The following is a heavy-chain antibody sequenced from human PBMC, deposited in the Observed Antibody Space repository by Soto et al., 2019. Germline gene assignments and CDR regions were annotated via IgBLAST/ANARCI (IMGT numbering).Heavy chain of an antibody. CDR3: AREAVIDFWSGVNWFDP. CDR2: ISYDGSNK. J-gene: IGHJ5*02. CDR1: GFTFSSYA. V-gene: IGHV3-30-3*01. Sequence: QVQLVESGGGVVQPGRSLRLSCAASGFTFSSYAMHWVRQAPGKGLEWVAVISYDGSNKYYADSVKGRFTISRDNSKNTLYLQMNSLRAEDTAVYYCAREAVIDFWSGVNWFDPWGQGTLVTVSS. D-gene: IGHD3-3*01.